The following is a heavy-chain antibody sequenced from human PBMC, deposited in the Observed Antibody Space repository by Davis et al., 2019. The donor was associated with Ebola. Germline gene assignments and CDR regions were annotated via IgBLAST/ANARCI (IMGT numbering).Heavy chain of an antibody. V-gene: IGHV4-39*01. CDR1: GGSISSSSYY. Sequence: SETLSLTCTVSGGSISSSSYYWGWIRQPPGKGLEWIGSIYYSGSTYYNPSLKSRVTISVDTSKNQFSLKLSSVTAADTAVYYCARGSTIFGVVILLDYYYYGMDVWGKGTTVTVSS. D-gene: IGHD3-3*01. J-gene: IGHJ6*04. CDR3: ARGSTIFGVVILLDYYYYGMDV. CDR2: IYYSGST.